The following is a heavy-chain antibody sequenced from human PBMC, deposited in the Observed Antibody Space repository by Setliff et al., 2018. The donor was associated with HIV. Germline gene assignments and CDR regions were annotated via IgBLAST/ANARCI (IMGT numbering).Heavy chain of an antibody. CDR2: ISAYTGHT. CDR1: GYSFINYG. V-gene: IGHV1-18*01. J-gene: IGHJ3*02. Sequence: ASVKVSCKASGYSFINYGISWVRQAPGQGPEWMGWISAYTGHTDYAPRLLGRVTMTTDTSTSTAYMELRSLRSDDTAVYYCARDSGTTVEDAFDIWGQGTMVTVSS. D-gene: IGHD1-7*01. CDR3: ARDSGTTVEDAFDI.